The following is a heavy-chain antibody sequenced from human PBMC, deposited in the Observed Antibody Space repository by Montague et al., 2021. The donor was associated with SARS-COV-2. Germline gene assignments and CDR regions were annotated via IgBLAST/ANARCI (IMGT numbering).Heavy chain of an antibody. Sequence: STNYNPSRKSRVTISLDTSKNQFSMKLRSVTAADTAVYYCARGRRRYNSRDETNYYYGMDVWGQGTMVTVS. J-gene: IGHJ6*02. D-gene: IGHD1-20*01. V-gene: IGHV4-34*01. CDR2: ST. CDR3: ARGRRRYNSRDETNYYYGMDV.